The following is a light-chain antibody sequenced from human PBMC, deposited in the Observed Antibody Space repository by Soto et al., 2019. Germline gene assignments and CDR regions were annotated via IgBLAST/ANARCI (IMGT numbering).Light chain of an antibody. V-gene: IGKV3-20*01. Sequence: EIVLTQSPGTLSLSPGERATLSCRASQSVISSYLAWYQQSPGQPPRLLIYGASYRATGIPDRFSGSGSGTDFTLTITRLEPEDFAVYYCQQYGHSPWTFGQGTKVEIK. CDR2: GAS. J-gene: IGKJ1*01. CDR3: QQYGHSPWT. CDR1: QSVISSY.